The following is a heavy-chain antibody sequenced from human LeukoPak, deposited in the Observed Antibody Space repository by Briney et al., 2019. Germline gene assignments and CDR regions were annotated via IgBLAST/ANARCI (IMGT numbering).Heavy chain of an antibody. CDR3: ARGGKIADYYYFYMDV. J-gene: IGHJ6*03. CDR2: IKQDGSER. CDR1: GFTFSSYS. V-gene: IGHV3-7*01. Sequence: GGSLRLSCAASGFTFSSYSMNWVRQAPGKGLEWVAHIKQDGSERYSVDSVKGRFTISRDNAKNSLSLQVISLRAEDTAVYYCARGGKIADYYYFYMDVWGKGTTVIVSS. D-gene: IGHD2/OR15-2a*01.